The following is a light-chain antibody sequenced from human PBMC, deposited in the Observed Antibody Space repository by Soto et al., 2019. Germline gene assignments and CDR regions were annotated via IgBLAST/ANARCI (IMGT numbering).Light chain of an antibody. Sequence: QSVLTQPPSASGTPGQRVSISCSGGSSNIGTNTVNWYQHLPGTAPKLLIFSNDERPSGVPDRFSGSNSCTSASLAISGLQSDDEADYYCATWDDSLNAVVFGGGTKLTVL. CDR1: SSNIGTNT. CDR2: SND. CDR3: ATWDDSLNAVV. V-gene: IGLV1-44*01. J-gene: IGLJ2*01.